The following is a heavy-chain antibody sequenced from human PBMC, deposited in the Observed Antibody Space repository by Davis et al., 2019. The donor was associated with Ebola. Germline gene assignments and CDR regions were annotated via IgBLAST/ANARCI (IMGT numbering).Heavy chain of an antibody. J-gene: IGHJ4*02. CDR2: IYPGDSDT. D-gene: IGHD3-22*01. CDR3: ARHRDYDDADRHFQYYFDY. V-gene: IGHV5-51*01. CDR1: PYTFSTHW. Sequence: GESLKISCRGDPYTFSTHWIGWVRQMPGKGLEWMGVIYPGDSDTRYRPSFEGQVTISADKSINTAYLQWSTLEASDTAMYYCARHRDYDDADRHFQYYFDYWGQGTLVTVSS.